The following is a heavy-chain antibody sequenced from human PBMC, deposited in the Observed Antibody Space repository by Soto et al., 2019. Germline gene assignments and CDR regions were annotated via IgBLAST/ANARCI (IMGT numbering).Heavy chain of an antibody. J-gene: IGHJ5*02. V-gene: IGHV4-59*06. Sequence: SETLSLTCTVSGGSISSYYWSWIRQPPGKGLEWIGYIYYSGSTYYNPSLKSRVTISVDTSKNQFSLRLSSVTAADTAVYYCARSVFPWGQGTLVTVSS. CDR3: ARSVFP. CDR2: IYYSGST. CDR1: GGSISSYY.